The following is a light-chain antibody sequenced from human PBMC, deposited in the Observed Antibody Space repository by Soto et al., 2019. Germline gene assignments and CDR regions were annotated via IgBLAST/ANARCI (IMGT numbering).Light chain of an antibody. CDR1: SSDVGGYNY. CDR2: EVS. V-gene: IGLV2-8*01. CDR3: SSHAGSINVA. J-gene: IGLJ2*01. Sequence: QSVLTQPPSASGSPGQSVTISCTGTSSDVGGYNYVSWYQRHPGKAPKLMIYEVSKRPSGVPDRFSGSKSGNTASLTVSGLQAEDEADYYCSSHAGSINVAFGGGTKLTVL.